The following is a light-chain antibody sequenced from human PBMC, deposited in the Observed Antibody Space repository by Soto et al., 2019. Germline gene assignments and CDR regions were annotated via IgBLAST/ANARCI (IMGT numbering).Light chain of an antibody. Sequence: QSVLTQPPSVSAAPGQKVTISCSGSSSNIGTNYVSWYQQLPGTAPKLLIYDNDDRPSGIPDRFSGSKSDTSATLGITGLQAGDEADYYCGTWDTSLSAGVFGGGTKLTVL. CDR2: DND. CDR3: GTWDTSLSAGV. J-gene: IGLJ2*01. V-gene: IGLV1-51*01. CDR1: SSNIGTNY.